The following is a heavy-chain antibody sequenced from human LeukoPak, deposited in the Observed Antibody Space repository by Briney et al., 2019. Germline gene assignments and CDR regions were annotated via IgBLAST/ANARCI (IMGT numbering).Heavy chain of an antibody. CDR2: IIWSGGST. CDR3: ARDDYGSGSWNDY. CDR1: GFTFDDYG. V-gene: IGHV3-20*03. Sequence: GGSLRLSSAASGFTFDDYGMSWVRQAPGKGLEWVSGIIWSGGSTVYADSVKGRFTISRDNAKNSLYLQMNSLRAEDTALYYCARDDYGSGSWNDYWGQGTLVTVSS. D-gene: IGHD3-10*01. J-gene: IGHJ4*02.